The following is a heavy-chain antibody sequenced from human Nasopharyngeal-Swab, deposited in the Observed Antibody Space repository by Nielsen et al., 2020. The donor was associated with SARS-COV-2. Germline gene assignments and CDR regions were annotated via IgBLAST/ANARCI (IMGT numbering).Heavy chain of an antibody. CDR2: IYYSGST. Sequence: WIRQPPGKGLEWIGYIYYSGSTYYNPSLKSRVTISVDTSKNQFSLKLSSVTAADTAVYYCARESYDSSGYHYYYFDYWGQGTLVTVSS. J-gene: IGHJ4*02. CDR3: ARESYDSSGYHYYYFDY. V-gene: IGHV4-31*02. D-gene: IGHD3-22*01.